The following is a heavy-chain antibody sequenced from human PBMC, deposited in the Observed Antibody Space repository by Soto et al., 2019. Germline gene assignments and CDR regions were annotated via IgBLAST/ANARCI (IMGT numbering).Heavy chain of an antibody. CDR3: ARDALTYSSSSANWFDP. V-gene: IGHV3-33*01. Sequence: GGSLRLSCAASGFTFSSYGMHWVRQAPGKGLEWVAVIWYDGSNKYYADSVKGRFTISRDNSKNTLYLKMNSLRAEDTAVYYCARDALTYSSSSANWFDPWGQGTLVTVSS. D-gene: IGHD6-6*01. J-gene: IGHJ5*02. CDR2: IWYDGSNK. CDR1: GFTFSSYG.